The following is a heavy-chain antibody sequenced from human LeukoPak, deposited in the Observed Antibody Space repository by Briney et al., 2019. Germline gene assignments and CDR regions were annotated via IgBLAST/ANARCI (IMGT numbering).Heavy chain of an antibody. Sequence: AGGSLRLSCAASGFTFDDYAMHWVRQAPGKGLEWVSGISWNSGSIGYADSAKGRFTISRDNAKNSLYLQMNSLRAEDTALYYCAKDMGYYYDSSGTGTPDWGQGTLVTVSS. CDR2: ISWNSGSI. D-gene: IGHD3-22*01. J-gene: IGHJ4*02. CDR3: AKDMGYYYDSSGTGTPD. V-gene: IGHV3-9*01. CDR1: GFTFDDYA.